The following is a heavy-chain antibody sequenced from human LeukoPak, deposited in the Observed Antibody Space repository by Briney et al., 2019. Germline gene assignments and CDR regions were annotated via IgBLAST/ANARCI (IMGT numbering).Heavy chain of an antibody. CDR1: GVSISSADY. J-gene: IGHJ3*02. Sequence: PSETLSLTCTVSGVSISSADYWSWIRQPPGKGLEWVGYIHRSGRTHYNPSLKSRATLSLDTSKNQFSLKLTSVTAADTAVYYCAREVDVPSTSDGFDIWGQGTVVTVSS. D-gene: IGHD2-15*01. CDR3: AREVDVPSTSDGFDI. V-gene: IGHV4-31*03. CDR2: IHRSGRT.